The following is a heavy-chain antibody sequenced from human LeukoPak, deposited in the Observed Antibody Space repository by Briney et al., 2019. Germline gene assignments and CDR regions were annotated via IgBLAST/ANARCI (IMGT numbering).Heavy chain of an antibody. CDR2: ISWNSGSI. CDR1: GFTFDDYA. V-gene: IGHV3-9*01. Sequence: SLRLSCAASGFTFDDYAMYWVRQAPGKGLEWVSGISWNSGSIGYADSVKGRFTISRDNAKNSLYLQMSSLRAEDTAVYYCARRVVGGTDYFDYWGQGTLVTVSS. CDR3: ARRVVGGTDYFDY. D-gene: IGHD1-26*01. J-gene: IGHJ4*02.